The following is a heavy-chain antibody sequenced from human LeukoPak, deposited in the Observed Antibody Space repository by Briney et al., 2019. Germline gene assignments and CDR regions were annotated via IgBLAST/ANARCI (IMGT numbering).Heavy chain of an antibody. CDR1: GGSISSSLDF. Sequence: SETLSLTCTVPGGSISSSLDFWGWIRQPPGKGMEGIGTLFYSGSTKYNPSLKSRVKIYAVTSKSQFSLKMASVTAADTAVYYCARRAYSVPYAFEIWGQGTMVTVS. CDR2: LFYSGST. D-gene: IGHD2-21*01. J-gene: IGHJ3*02. V-gene: IGHV4-39*01. CDR3: ARRAYSVPYAFEI.